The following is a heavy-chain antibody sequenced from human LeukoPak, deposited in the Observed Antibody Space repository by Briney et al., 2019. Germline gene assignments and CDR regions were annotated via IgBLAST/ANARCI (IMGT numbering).Heavy chain of an antibody. CDR1: GFVFGHSW. CDR3: VRDRGYSTFDY. D-gene: IGHD3-22*01. V-gene: IGHV3-7*03. Sequence: GGSLRLSCEASGFVFGHSWMSWVRQAPGKGLEWVANINPDGSEINYLDSLTGRLTISRDNAKDSLYLQMNGLRAEDTAVYFCVRDRGYSTFDYWGQGTLVTVSS. CDR2: INPDGSEI. J-gene: IGHJ4*02.